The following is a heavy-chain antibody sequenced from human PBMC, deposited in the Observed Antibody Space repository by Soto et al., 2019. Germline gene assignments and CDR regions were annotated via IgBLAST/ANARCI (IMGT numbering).Heavy chain of an antibody. J-gene: IGHJ3*02. CDR2: ISYDGSNK. CDR3: ASVPMVRGDDAFDI. CDR1: GFTFSSYA. V-gene: IGHV3-30-3*01. D-gene: IGHD3-10*01. Sequence: GGSLRLSCAASGFTFSSYAMHWVRQAPGKGLEWVAVISYDGSNKYYADSVKGRFTISRDNSKNTLYLQMNSLRAEDTAVYYCASVPMVRGDDAFDIWGQGTMVTVSS.